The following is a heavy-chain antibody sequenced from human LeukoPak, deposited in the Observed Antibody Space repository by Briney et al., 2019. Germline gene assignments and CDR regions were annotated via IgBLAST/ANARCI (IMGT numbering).Heavy chain of an antibody. V-gene: IGHV4-4*02. D-gene: IGHD2-15*01. CDR1: GDSISSDIW. CDR3: ARGGVKWSYDY. J-gene: IGHJ4*02. Sequence: SETLSLTCAVSGDSISSDIWWNWVSQPPGKGLEWIGEIHHSGGINYNPSLKSRVTISLDKSKNQFSLELSSVTAADTAVDYCARGGVKWSYDYWGQGALVTVSS. CDR2: IHHSGGI.